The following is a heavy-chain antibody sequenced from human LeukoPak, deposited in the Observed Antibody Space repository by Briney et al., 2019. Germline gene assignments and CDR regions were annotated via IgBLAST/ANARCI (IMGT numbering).Heavy chain of an antibody. J-gene: IGHJ5*02. CDR1: GVSVSDYY. Sequence: SETLSLTCTVSGVSVSDYYWSWIRQSPGKGLEWIGYIYYTGSSSYNPSLRSRVTISADTSKNQFSLKLSSVTAADTAVYYCARVGDYDYVWGSYRYNENWFDPWGQGTLVTVSS. CDR3: ARVGDYDYVWGSYRYNENWFDP. V-gene: IGHV4-59*02. D-gene: IGHD3-16*02. CDR2: IYYTGSS.